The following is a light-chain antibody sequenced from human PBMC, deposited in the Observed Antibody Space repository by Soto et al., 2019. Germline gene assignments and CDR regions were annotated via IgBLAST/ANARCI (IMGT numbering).Light chain of an antibody. CDR1: SSDVGGYNY. V-gene: IGLV2-14*01. Sequence: QSALTQPAAVSGSPGQSITISCTGTSSDVGGYNYVSLYQQHPGKAPKLMIYEVNNRPSGVSNRFSASKSGNTASLTISRLQDEDEADYYCSSFTRSSTWLFGGGTKLNVL. CDR3: SSFTRSSTWL. CDR2: EVN. J-gene: IGLJ3*02.